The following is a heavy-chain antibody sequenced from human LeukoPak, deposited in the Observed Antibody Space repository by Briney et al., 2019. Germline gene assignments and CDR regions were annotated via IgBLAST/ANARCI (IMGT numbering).Heavy chain of an antibody. CDR3: ARDVITMVRGVIIYPSDAFDI. J-gene: IGHJ3*02. D-gene: IGHD3-10*01. Sequence: GGSLRLSCAASGFTFSSYSMNWVRQAPGKGLEWVSSISSSSSYIYYADSVKGRFTISRDNAKNSLYLQMNSLRAEDTAVYYCARDVITMVRGVIIYPSDAFDIWGQGTVVTVSS. V-gene: IGHV3-21*01. CDR2: ISSSSSYI. CDR1: GFTFSSYS.